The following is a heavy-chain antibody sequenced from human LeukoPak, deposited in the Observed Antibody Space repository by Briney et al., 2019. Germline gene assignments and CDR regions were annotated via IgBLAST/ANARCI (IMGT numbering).Heavy chain of an antibody. CDR3: AKVPGDHIGSGRSGY. CDR1: GFILGDYG. J-gene: IGHJ4*02. CDR2: MSGSGDHI. D-gene: IGHD3-10*01. Sequence: GTSLRLSCAAFGFILGDYGMHWVRQAPGKGLEWVSGMSGSGDHIYYADSVKGRFTISRDNSRDTLYLQMNRLRAEDTAIYYCAKVPGDHIGSGRSGYWGQGTLVTVSS. V-gene: IGHV3-23*01.